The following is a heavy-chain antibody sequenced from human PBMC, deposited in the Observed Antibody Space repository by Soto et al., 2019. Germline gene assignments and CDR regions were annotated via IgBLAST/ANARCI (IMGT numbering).Heavy chain of an antibody. V-gene: IGHV1-18*01. Sequence: QVQLVQSGAEVKKPGASVKVSFKASGYTFSSYGISWVRRAPGQGLEWMGWISAYNGNTNYAQKLQGRVTMTTDTSTSTAYMEVRSLRSDDTAVYYCARSIAAAVDLDYWGQGTLVTVSS. CDR1: GYTFSSYG. CDR3: ARSIAAAVDLDY. D-gene: IGHD6-13*01. J-gene: IGHJ4*02. CDR2: ISAYNGNT.